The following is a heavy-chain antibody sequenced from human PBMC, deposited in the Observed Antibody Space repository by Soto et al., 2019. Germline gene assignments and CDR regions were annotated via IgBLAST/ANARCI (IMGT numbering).Heavy chain of an antibody. CDR1: GGTFSSYA. J-gene: IGHJ5*02. CDR2: IIPIFGTA. CDR3: ARDVGAAEVDWFDP. Sequence: QVQLVQSGAEVKKPGSSVKVSCKASGGTFSSYAISWVRQAPGQGLEWMGGIIPIFGTANYAQKFQGRVTXXAXEXXSTAYMELSSLRSEDTAVYYCARDVGAAEVDWFDPWGQGTLVTVSS. D-gene: IGHD1-26*01. V-gene: IGHV1-69*12.